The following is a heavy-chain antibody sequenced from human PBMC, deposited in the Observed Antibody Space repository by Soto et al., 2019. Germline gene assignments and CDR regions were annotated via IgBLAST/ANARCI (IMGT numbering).Heavy chain of an antibody. CDR1: GGSISSSSYY. Sequence: SETLSLTCTVSGGSISSSSYYWGWIRQPPGKGLEWIGSIYYSGSTYYNPSLKSRVTMSVDTSKNQFSLKLSSVTAADTAVYYCRAYDFWSGFLDVWGQGTTVT. D-gene: IGHD3-3*01. V-gene: IGHV4-39*01. J-gene: IGHJ6*02. CDR3: RAYDFWSGFLDV. CDR2: IYYSGST.